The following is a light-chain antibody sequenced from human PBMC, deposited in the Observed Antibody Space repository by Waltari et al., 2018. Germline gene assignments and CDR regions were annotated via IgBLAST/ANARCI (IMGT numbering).Light chain of an antibody. CDR3: HQRGSWPIT. V-gene: IGKV3-11*01. J-gene: IGKJ5*01. Sequence: VLTQSPATPSLSPGAGATLSCRASQSISTYLAWFQQRPGQAPRLLIYDASNRAAGVPARFSGSGSGTDFTLSISSLEPEDFAVYYCHQRGSWPITFGQGTRLEIK. CDR2: DAS. CDR1: QSISTY.